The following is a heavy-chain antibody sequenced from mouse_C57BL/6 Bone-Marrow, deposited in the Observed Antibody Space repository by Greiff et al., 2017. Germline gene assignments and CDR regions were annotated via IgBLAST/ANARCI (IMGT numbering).Heavy chain of an antibody. CDR3: ARLGPAWFAY. V-gene: IGHV1-69*01. D-gene: IGHD4-1*01. J-gene: IGHJ3*01. Sequence: VQLQQSGAELVMPGASVKLSCKASGYTFTSYWMHWVKQRPGQGLEWIGEIGPSDSYTNYNQKFKGQSTLTVDKSSSTAYMQLSSRTSEDSAVYYCARLGPAWFAYWGQGTLVTVSA. CDR1: GYTFTSYW. CDR2: IGPSDSYT.